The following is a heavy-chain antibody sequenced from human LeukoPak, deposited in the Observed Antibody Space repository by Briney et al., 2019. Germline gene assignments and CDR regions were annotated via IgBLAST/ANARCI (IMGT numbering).Heavy chain of an antibody. J-gene: IGHJ4*02. CDR3: ARAQAQAYGSGSYIPVISGSDY. CDR2: IYHSGST. Sequence: PSETLSLTCAVSGGSISSSNWWSWVRQPPGKGLEWIGEIYHSGSTNYNPSLKSRVTISVDKSKNQFSLKLSSVTAADTAVYYCARAQAQAYGSGSYIPVISGSDYWGQGTLVTVSS. V-gene: IGHV4-4*02. D-gene: IGHD3-10*01. CDR1: GGSISSSNW.